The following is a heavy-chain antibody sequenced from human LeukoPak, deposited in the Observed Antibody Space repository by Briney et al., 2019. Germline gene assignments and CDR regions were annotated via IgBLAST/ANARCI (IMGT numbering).Heavy chain of an antibody. CDR3: ARRHSSGVGVDY. CDR2: INPNSGGT. CDR1: GYTFTGYY. D-gene: IGHD6-19*01. Sequence: ASVKVSCKASGYTFTGYYMHWVRQAPGQGLEWMGWINPNSGGTNYAQKFQGRVPMTRDTSISTAYMELSRLRSDDTAVYYCARRHSSGVGVDYWGQGTLVTVSS. V-gene: IGHV1-2*02. J-gene: IGHJ4*02.